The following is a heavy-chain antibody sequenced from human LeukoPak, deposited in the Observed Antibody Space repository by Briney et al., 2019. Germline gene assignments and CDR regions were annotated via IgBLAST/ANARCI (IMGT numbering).Heavy chain of an antibody. CDR1: GASIRSYY. CDR2: MYNSGST. Sequence: KPSETLSLTCTVSGASIRSYYWSWIRQPPGRGLEWIGYMYNSGSTYYNPSLKSRVTISGDTSKNQFSLKLTSVTAADTAVYYCARVRGSITMVRGVIDNWFDPWGQGTLVTVSS. V-gene: IGHV4-59*01. CDR3: ARVRGSITMVRGVIDNWFDP. D-gene: IGHD3-10*01. J-gene: IGHJ5*02.